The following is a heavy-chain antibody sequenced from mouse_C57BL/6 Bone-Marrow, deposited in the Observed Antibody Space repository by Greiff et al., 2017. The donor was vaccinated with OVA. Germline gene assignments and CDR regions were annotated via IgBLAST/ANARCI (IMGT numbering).Heavy chain of an antibody. CDR3: ARETLGLAFAY. Sequence: EVMLVESGGGLVKPGGSLKLSCAASGFTFSSYAMSWVRQTPEKWLEWVATISDGGSYTYYPDNVKGRFTISRDNAKNNLYLQMSHLKSEDTAMYYCARETLGLAFAYWGQGTLVTVSA. J-gene: IGHJ3*01. CDR2: ISDGGSYT. V-gene: IGHV5-4*01. CDR1: GFTFSSYA. D-gene: IGHD4-1*01.